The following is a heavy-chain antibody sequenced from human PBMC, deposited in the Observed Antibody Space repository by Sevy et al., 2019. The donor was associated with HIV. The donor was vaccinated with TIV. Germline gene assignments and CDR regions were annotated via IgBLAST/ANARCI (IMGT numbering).Heavy chain of an antibody. CDR2: ISARGDSR. CDR1: DFTFSAYE. Sequence: GSLRLSCATSDFTFSAYEMSWVRQAPGKGLEWVSTISARGDSRYHAASVIGRFTISRDNYKSTLYLQMNSLRADDTAVYYCARYIERDYDFWSGFYFDSWGHGTLVTVSS. J-gene: IGHJ4*01. V-gene: IGHV3-23*01. D-gene: IGHD3-3*01. CDR3: ARYIERDYDFWSGFYFDS.